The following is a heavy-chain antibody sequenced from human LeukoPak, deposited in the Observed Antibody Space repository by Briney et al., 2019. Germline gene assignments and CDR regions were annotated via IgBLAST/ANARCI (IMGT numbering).Heavy chain of an antibody. V-gene: IGHV3-23*01. CDR1: GFTFSSYA. CDR2: INSGGSGART. J-gene: IGHJ3*02. Sequence: PGGSLRLSCAASGFTFSSYAMSWVRQAPGKGLEWVSGINSGGSGARTYYADSVKGRFSISRDNAKNSLYLQMNSLRAEDTAVYYCARDRRDSSGPNDAFDIWGQGTLVTVSS. D-gene: IGHD3-22*01. CDR3: ARDRRDSSGPNDAFDI.